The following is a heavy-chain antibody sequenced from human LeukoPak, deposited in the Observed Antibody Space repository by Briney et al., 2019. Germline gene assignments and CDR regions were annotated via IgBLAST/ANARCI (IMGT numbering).Heavy chain of an antibody. D-gene: IGHD6-6*01. CDR2: ISSSSSYI. V-gene: IGHV3-21*01. CDR3: ARGVAAQGTDY. Sequence: GGSLRLSCAASGFTFSSYSMNWVRQAPGKGLEWVSSISSSSSYIYYADSAKGRFTISRDNAKNSLYLQMNSLRAEDTAVYYCARGVAAQGTDYWGQGTLVTVSS. CDR1: GFTFSSYS. J-gene: IGHJ4*02.